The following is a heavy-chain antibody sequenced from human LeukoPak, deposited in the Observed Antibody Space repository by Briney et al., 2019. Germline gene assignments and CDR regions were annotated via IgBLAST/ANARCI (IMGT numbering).Heavy chain of an antibody. CDR3: ARDRRWLEPYYFDY. Sequence: SETLSLTCTVSGGSISSSSYYWGWIRQPPGKGLEGIGSIYYSGSTYYNPSLKSRVTISVDTSKNQFSLKLSSVTAADTAVYYCARDRRWLEPYYFDYWGQGTLVTVSS. D-gene: IGHD6-19*01. J-gene: IGHJ4*02. CDR1: GGSISSSSYY. CDR2: IYYSGST. V-gene: IGHV4-39*07.